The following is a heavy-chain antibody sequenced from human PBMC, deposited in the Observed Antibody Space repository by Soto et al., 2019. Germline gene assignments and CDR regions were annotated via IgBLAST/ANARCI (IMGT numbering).Heavy chain of an antibody. D-gene: IGHD2-15*01. J-gene: IGHJ6*02. CDR2: ISGSGGST. CDR1: GSTFRTYV. Sequence: EGPLRVSCAASGSTFRTYVTSCVRYAPGKGLEWVSAISGSGGSTYYADSVKGRFTISRDNSKNTLYLQMNSLRAEDTAVYYCAKAKVAPGYYGMDVWGQGTTLTDSS. V-gene: IGHV3-23*01. CDR3: AKAKVAPGYYGMDV.